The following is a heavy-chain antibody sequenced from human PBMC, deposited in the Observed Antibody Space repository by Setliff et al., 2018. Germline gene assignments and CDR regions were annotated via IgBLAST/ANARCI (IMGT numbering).Heavy chain of an antibody. CDR2: IKAKTEGGTT. J-gene: IGHJ5*02. V-gene: IGHV3-15*01. CDR3: VKLVPQAISSDP. D-gene: IGHD3-10*01. Sequence: KTGGSLRLSCAASGFTFSSYGMHWVRQAPGKGLEWVGRIKAKTEGGTTAYAAPVRGRFTISRDDSKNTLYLQMNSLKTEDTAIYYCVKLVPQAISSDPWGQGTLVTVSS. CDR1: GFTFSSYG.